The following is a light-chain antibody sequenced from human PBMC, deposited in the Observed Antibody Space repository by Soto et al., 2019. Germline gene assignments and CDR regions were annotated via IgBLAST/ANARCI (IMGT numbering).Light chain of an antibody. CDR1: QSVSSSY. CDR3: QQYGSSPGT. Sequence: ENLLTQAPGTPALSPGGIGPLSFRGSQSVSSSYLAWYQQKPGQAPRLLIYGASSRATGIPDRFSGSGSGTDFTLTISRLEPEDFAVYYCQQYGSSPGTFGQGTKVDI. V-gene: IGKV3-20*01. CDR2: GAS. J-gene: IGKJ1*01.